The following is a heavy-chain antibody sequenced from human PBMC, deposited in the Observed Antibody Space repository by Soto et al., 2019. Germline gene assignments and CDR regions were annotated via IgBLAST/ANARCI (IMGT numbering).Heavy chain of an antibody. J-gene: IGHJ4*02. CDR3: ARVKGSSDYDYVWGSYRYTPHFDY. D-gene: IGHD3-16*02. Sequence: ASVKVSCKASGYTFTTYAMHWVRQAPGQRLEWMGWINAGNGNTKYSQKFQGRVTMTTDTSTSTAYMELRSLRSDDTAVYYCARVKGSSDYDYVWGSYRYTPHFDYWGQGTLVTVSS. V-gene: IGHV1-3*01. CDR2: INAGNGNT. CDR1: GYTFTTYA.